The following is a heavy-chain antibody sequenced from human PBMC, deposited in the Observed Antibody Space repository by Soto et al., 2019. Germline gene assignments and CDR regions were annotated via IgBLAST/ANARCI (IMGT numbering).Heavy chain of an antibody. V-gene: IGHV3-7*01. CDR1: GFTFSSYW. CDR3: ARADSSGWLADAFDI. Sequence: GGSLRLSCAASGFTFSSYWMSWVRQAPGKGLEWVANIKQDGSEKYYVDSVKGRFTISRDNAKNSLYLQMNSLRAEDTAVYYCARADSSGWLADAFDIWGQGTMVTVSS. J-gene: IGHJ3*02. CDR2: IKQDGSEK. D-gene: IGHD6-19*01.